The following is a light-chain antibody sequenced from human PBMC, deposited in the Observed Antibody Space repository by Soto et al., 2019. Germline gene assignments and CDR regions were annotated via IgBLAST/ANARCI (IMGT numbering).Light chain of an antibody. CDR1: QSVGTY. CDR3: QQRSNWPPT. J-gene: IGKJ5*01. V-gene: IGKV3-11*01. CDR2: DAS. Sequence: TLSVGTVSLTPRERATLSCRASQSVGTYLAWYQQKPGQAPRLLIYDASNRATGIAPRFRGSGSGTDFTLTISSVEPEDFAVYICQQRSNWPPTSGQGTRLEI.